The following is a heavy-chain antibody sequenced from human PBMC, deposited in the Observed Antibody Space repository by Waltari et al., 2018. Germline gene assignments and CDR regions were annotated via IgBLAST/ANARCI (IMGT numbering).Heavy chain of an antibody. CDR1: GFTFNSSE. J-gene: IGHJ4*02. Sequence: EVQLVESGGGLVQPGGSLRLSCVASGFTFNSSEMNWVRQTPGKGLEWVSYISRSGSAIYYPDSVKGRFTISRDNAKNSLYLQMHSLRAEDTAIYYCVSVYCGADCSPDYWGQGTLVTVSS. V-gene: IGHV3-48*03. D-gene: IGHD2-21*02. CDR2: ISRSGSAI. CDR3: VSVYCGADCSPDY.